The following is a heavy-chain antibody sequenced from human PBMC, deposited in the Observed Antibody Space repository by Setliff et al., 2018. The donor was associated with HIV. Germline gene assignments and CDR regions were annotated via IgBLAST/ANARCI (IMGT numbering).Heavy chain of an antibody. V-gene: IGHV3-15*01. Sequence: LRLSCGGSGFPFNDAWMTWVRQAPGKGLEWIGRIKTKTDGGTTAYAAPVKGRFTISRDDSKNMAYLQMNSLKIEDTALYYCTTGSNSFWSGYSKHWGQGALVTVSS. CDR2: IKTKTDGGTT. CDR1: GFPFNDAW. J-gene: IGHJ4*02. D-gene: IGHD3-3*01. CDR3: TTGSNSFWSGYSKH.